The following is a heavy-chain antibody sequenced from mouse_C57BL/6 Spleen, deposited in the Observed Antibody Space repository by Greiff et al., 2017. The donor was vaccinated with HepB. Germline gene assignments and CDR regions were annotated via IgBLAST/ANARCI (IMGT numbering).Heavy chain of an antibody. CDR3: TREDYGSSYEDY. Sequence: VQLQQSGAELVRPGASVTLSCKASGYTFTDYEMHWVKQTPVHGLEWIGAIDPETGGTAYNQKFKGKAILTADKSSSTAYMELRSLTSEDSAVYYCTREDYGSSYEDYWGQGTTLTVSS. CDR1: GYTFTDYE. CDR2: IDPETGGT. J-gene: IGHJ2*01. V-gene: IGHV1-15*01. D-gene: IGHD1-1*01.